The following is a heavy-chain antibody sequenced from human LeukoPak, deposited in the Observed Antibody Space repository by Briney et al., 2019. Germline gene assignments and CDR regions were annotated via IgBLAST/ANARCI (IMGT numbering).Heavy chain of an antibody. CDR3: ARLGIGGPFYFDY. CDR1: GGSTSSSSYY. V-gene: IGHV4-39*01. J-gene: IGHJ4*02. D-gene: IGHD3-10*01. CDR2: IYYSGST. Sequence: PSETLSLTCTVSGGSTSSSSYYWGWIRQPPGKGLEWIGSIYYSGSTYYNPSLKSRVTISVDTSKNQFSLKLSSVTAADTAVYYCARLGIGGPFYFDYWGQGTLVTVSS.